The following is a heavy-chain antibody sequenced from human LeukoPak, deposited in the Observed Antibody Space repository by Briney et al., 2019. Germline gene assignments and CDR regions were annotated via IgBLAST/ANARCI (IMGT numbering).Heavy chain of an antibody. CDR2: ITSGGGFK. D-gene: IGHD3-22*01. CDR1: GFPFSDVH. J-gene: IGHJ4*02. Sequence: GGSLRLSCVGAGFPFSDVHMSWIRQAPRKGLEWVSYITSGGGFKYYADSVKGRFSISRDDSKNSVFLQMNSLRVEDTAVYYCARVRPGSSGSYYRTSWGQGTLVTVSS. CDR3: ARVRPGSSGSYYRTS. V-gene: IGHV3-11*04.